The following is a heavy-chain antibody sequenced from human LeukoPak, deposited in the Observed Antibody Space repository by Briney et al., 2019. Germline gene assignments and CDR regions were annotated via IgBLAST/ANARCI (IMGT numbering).Heavy chain of an antibody. CDR3: ARDYGGSYYYFDY. V-gene: IGHV1-2*02. CDR1: GYTFTGYY. J-gene: IGHJ4*02. D-gene: IGHD1-26*01. CDR2: INPNSGGT. Sequence: ASVKVSCKASGYTFTGYYMHWVRQAPGQGLEWMGWINPNSGGTNYAQKFQGRVTMTRDTSISTAYMELSRLRSDDAAVYYCARDYGGSYYYFDYWGQGTLVTVSS.